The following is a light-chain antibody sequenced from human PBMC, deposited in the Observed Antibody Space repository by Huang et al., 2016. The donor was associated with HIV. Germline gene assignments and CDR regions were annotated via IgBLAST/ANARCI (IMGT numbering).Light chain of an antibody. CDR1: QSISRE. CDR3: QQYNRYSYT. CDR2: KAS. Sequence: IPLTQSPFTLSASAGDRVTIISRASQSISRELAWYQQQPGKAPKVLIYKASSLESGVPSRFSGRGSGKEFTLTISSLQPDDFATYYCQQYNRYSYTFGQGTNLEIK. V-gene: IGKV1-5*03. J-gene: IGKJ2*01.